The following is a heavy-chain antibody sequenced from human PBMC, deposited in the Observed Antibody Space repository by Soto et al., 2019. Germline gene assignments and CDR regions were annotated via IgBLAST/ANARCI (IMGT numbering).Heavy chain of an antibody. CDR3: ARDSGVLRFLEWLSPENYYYYGMDV. CDR1: GGSISSYY. Sequence: SETLSLTCTVSGGSISSYYWSWIRQPPGKGLEWIGYIYYSGSTNYNPSLKSRVTISVDTSKNQFSLKLSSVTAADTAVYYCARDSGVLRFLEWLSPENYYYYGMDVWGQGTTVTVSS. V-gene: IGHV4-59*01. D-gene: IGHD3-3*01. CDR2: IYYSGST. J-gene: IGHJ6*02.